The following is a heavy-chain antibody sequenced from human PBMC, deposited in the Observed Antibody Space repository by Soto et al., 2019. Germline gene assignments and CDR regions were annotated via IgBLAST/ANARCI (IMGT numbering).Heavy chain of an antibody. CDR3: AREPSGIDY. V-gene: IGHV3-7*04. J-gene: IGHJ4*02. Sequence: EVQLVESGGGLVQPGGSLRLSCVVSGFTFSTYWMSWVRQAPGKGLEWVANIKQDGSEKYYVDSVKGRFTISRDNAKNSLYLQLNSLSAEDTAMYYCAREPSGIDYWGQGTLVTVSS. CDR2: IKQDGSEK. CDR1: GFTFSTYW. D-gene: IGHD2-15*01.